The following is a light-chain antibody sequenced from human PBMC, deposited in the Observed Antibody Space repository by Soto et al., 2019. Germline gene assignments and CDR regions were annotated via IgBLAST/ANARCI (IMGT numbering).Light chain of an antibody. J-gene: IGLJ3*02. CDR2: EVS. CDR1: SSDVGACDC. V-gene: IGLV2-14*01. Sequence: SVLTQPASVSGSPGQSITISCTGTSSDVGACDCVSWYQQHPGKAPKLMIYEVSNRPSGVSNRFSGSKSGNTASLTISGLQAEDEADYYCSSYTNTSPWVFGGGTKLTVL. CDR3: SSYTNTSPWV.